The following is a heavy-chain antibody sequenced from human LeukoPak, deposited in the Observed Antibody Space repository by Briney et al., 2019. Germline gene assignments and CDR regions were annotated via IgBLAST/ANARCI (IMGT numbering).Heavy chain of an antibody. J-gene: IGHJ5*02. D-gene: IGHD5-18*01. CDR1: GYIFTNYG. Sequence: ASVKVSCKTSGYIFTNYGVSWVRQAPGQGLEWMGWINVYNGHTIYAQEFQGRVTLTTDTSTSTAYMELSSLRSEDTAVYYCASGRYSYGPTRFDPWGQGTLVTVSS. CDR2: INVYNGHT. CDR3: ASGRYSYGPTRFDP. V-gene: IGHV1-18*01.